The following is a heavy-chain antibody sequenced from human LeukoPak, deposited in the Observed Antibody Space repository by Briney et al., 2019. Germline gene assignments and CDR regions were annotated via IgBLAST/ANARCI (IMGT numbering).Heavy chain of an antibody. V-gene: IGHV3-30*02. Sequence: GGSLRLSCAASGFTFSSYGMHWVRQAPGKGLEGVVFIRCGGSNKYYADAVKGRFTISRDNSKNRLYLEMNSLRAEDTAVYYCAKDGGGAWFDPWGPGTLVTVSS. J-gene: IGHJ5*02. CDR2: IRCGGSNK. CDR1: GFTFSSYG. CDR3: AKDGGGAWFDP. D-gene: IGHD3-16*01.